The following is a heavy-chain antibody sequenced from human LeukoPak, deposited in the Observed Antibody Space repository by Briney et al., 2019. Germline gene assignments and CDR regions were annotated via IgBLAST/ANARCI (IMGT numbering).Heavy chain of an antibody. CDR1: GYSFTDYA. J-gene: IGHJ5*02. Sequence: ASVKVSCKTSGYSFTDYAIHWVRQAPGQRLEWMGWINVDHGDTEYSQIFQGRVTMTRDISATTAYMELSSLRSEDTAVYYCATSSKLVRGVINPDWFDPWGQGTLVTVSS. CDR3: ATSSKLVRGVINPDWFDP. V-gene: IGHV1-3*01. CDR2: INVDHGDT. D-gene: IGHD3-10*01.